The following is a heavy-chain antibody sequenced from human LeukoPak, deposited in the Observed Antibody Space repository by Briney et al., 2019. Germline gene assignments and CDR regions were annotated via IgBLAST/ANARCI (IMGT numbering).Heavy chain of an antibody. CDR3: ARLNGQLRILVY. V-gene: IGHV3-30-3*01. CDR1: GFTFSSYA. CDR2: ISYDGSNK. Sequence: GGSLRLSCAASGFTFSSYAMHWVRQAPGKGLEWVAVISYDGSNKYHADSVKGRFTISRDNSKNTLYLQMNSLRAEDTAVYYCARLNGQLRILVYWGQGTLVTVSS. D-gene: IGHD6-6*01. J-gene: IGHJ4*02.